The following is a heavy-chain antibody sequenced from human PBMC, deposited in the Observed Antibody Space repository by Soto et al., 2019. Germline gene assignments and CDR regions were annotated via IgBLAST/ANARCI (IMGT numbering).Heavy chain of an antibody. CDR1: GFSFSSYT. Sequence: GGSLRLSCTASGFSFSSYTMNWVRQAPGKGLQWVASITNRGTHTYSADSVKGRFTISRDNDKNSLYLQMNNLRAEDTATSYCARAHEVAWFDSWGLGTLVTVSS. V-gene: IGHV3-21*06. J-gene: IGHJ5*01. D-gene: IGHD2-15*01. CDR3: ARAHEVAWFDS. CDR2: ITNRGTHT.